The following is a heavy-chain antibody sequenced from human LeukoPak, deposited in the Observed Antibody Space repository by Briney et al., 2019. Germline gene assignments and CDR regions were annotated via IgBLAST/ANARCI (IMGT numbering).Heavy chain of an antibody. J-gene: IGHJ4*02. CDR1: GFTFGDYL. CDR3: GSGSGWYSPDY. V-gene: IGHV3-49*03. CDR2: IRSKAYGGTT. D-gene: IGHD6-19*01. Sequence: PGGSLRLSCTVSGFTFGDYLMNWFRQAPGRGLEWVGFIRSKAYGGTTEYAASVKGRFTISRDDSKSIAHLQMNSLKTEDTAVYYCGSGSGWYSPDYWGQGTPVTVSS.